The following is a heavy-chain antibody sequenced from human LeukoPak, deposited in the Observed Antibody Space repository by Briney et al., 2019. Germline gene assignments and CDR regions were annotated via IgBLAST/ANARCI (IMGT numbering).Heavy chain of an antibody. D-gene: IGHD3-3*01. V-gene: IGHV3-74*01. CDR1: GFTFSSYW. CDR2: INSDGSST. CDR3: ARGGRFLEWLLYPHYYYMDV. J-gene: IGHJ6*03. Sequence: GGSLRLSCAASGFTFSSYWMHWVRQAPGKGLVWVSRINSDGSSTSYADSVKGRFTISRDNAKNTLYQQMNSLRAEDTAVYYCARGGRFLEWLLYPHYYYMDVWGKGTTVTVSS.